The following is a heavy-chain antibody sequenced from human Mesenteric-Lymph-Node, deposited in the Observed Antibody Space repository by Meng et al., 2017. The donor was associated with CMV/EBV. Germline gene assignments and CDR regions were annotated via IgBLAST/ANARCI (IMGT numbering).Heavy chain of an antibody. Sequence: GESLKISCTASGFTFGDYAMSWVRQAPGKGLGWVGFIRSKAYGGTTEYAASVKGRFTISRDDSKSIAYLQMNSLKTEDTAVYYCTRDTTSSTPYYYYGMDVWGQGTTVTVSS. V-gene: IGHV3-49*04. CDR2: IRSKAYGGTT. CDR1: GFTFGDYA. D-gene: IGHD2-2*01. J-gene: IGHJ6*02. CDR3: TRDTTSSTPYYYYGMDV.